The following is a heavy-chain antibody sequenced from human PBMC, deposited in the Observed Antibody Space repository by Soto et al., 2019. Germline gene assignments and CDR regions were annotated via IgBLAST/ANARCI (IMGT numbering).Heavy chain of an antibody. D-gene: IGHD6-25*01. CDR1: GGSFSGYY. Sequence: QVQLQQWGAGLLKPSETLSLTCAVYGGSFSGYYWSWIRQPPGKGLEWIGEINHSGSTNYNPSLKSRVTISVDTSKNQSSLKLSSVTAADTAVYYCARVGRLFVDYWGQGTLVTVSS. CDR2: INHSGST. V-gene: IGHV4-34*01. J-gene: IGHJ4*02. CDR3: ARVGRLFVDY.